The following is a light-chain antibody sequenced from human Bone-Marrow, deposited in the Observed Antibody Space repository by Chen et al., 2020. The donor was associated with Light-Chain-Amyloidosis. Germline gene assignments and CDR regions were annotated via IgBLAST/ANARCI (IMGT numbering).Light chain of an antibody. Sequence: DIVMTQSPDSLAVSLGERGTINCKSSQSVLYTANNKNYLAWYQQKPGQPPRLLIYWASTRGSGVPERFSGSGSGTDFTLTISSLQAEDVAVYYCQQYYTSPRTFGQGSKVEI. CDR2: WAS. J-gene: IGKJ1*01. CDR1: QSVLYTANNKNY. V-gene: IGKV4-1*01. CDR3: QQYYTSPRT.